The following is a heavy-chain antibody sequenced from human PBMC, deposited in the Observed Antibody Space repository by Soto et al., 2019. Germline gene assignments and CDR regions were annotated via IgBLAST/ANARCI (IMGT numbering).Heavy chain of an antibody. V-gene: IGHV4-31*03. CDR3: AGDGGGYSSFKGFDP. CDR1: GGSISSGGYY. CDR2: IYYSGST. J-gene: IGHJ5*02. Sequence: QVQLQESGPGLVKPSQTLSLTCTVSGGSISSGGYYWSWIRQHPGKGLEWIGYIYYSGSTYYNPSLKSRVTIAVDTSKNQFSLKLSSVTAADTAVYYCAGDGGGYSSFKGFDPWGQGTLVTVSS. D-gene: IGHD6-13*01.